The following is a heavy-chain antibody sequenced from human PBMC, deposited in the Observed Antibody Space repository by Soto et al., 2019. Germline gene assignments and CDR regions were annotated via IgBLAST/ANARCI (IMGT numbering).Heavy chain of an antibody. J-gene: IGHJ3*02. D-gene: IGHD3-10*01. Sequence: SENPSPTLTVSCCSISNYYWGWIRQPPGKGLEWIGSIYYSGSTYYNPSLKSRVTISVDTSKNQFSLKLSSVTAADTAVYYCASPYYYGSGMSAFDIWGQGTMVTVSS. CDR3: ASPYYYGSGMSAFDI. V-gene: IGHV4-39*01. CDR1: CCSISNYY. CDR2: IYYSGST.